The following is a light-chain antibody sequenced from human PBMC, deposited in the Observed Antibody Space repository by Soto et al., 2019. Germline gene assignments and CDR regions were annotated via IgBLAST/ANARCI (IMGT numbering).Light chain of an antibody. CDR2: AAS. V-gene: IGKV1-39*01. Sequence: DIQMTQSPSSLPASVGDRVTITCRASETISNSVTWYQQQPGKAPRLLIFAASSVPNGIPSRFSGSGSGTDFTLTINNLQPEDFASYFCQQTYSAPRTFGQGTRLEI. J-gene: IGKJ2*01. CDR3: QQTYSAPRT. CDR1: ETISNS.